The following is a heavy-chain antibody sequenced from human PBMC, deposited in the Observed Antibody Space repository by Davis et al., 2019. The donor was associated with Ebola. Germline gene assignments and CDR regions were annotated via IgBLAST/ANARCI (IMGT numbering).Heavy chain of an antibody. D-gene: IGHD2-2*01. Sequence: PGGSLRLSCAASGFTFSSYWMHWVRQAPGKGLVWVSCKSDGSSTTYADSVKGRFIISRDNAKNSLFLQMHSLRGDDTAVYFCARETPISSRSDWWGQGTLVTVSS. CDR1: GFTFSSYW. J-gene: IGHJ4*02. V-gene: IGHV3-74*01. CDR3: ARETPISSRSDW. CDR2: KSDGSST.